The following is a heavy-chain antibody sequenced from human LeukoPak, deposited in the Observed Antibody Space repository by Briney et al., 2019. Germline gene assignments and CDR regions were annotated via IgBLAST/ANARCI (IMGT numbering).Heavy chain of an antibody. CDR1: GFIFNNHD. J-gene: IGHJ4*02. Sequence: PGGSLRLSCAVSGFIFNNHDMNWVRQAPGKGLEWISYIGISDTATFYADSVKGRFTISRDNAKNSLYLQMNSLRVEDTAVYYCATDTPGDLDFGYWAQGTLVTVSS. CDR3: ATDTPGDLDFGY. V-gene: IGHV3-48*03. D-gene: IGHD2-15*01. CDR2: IGISDTAT.